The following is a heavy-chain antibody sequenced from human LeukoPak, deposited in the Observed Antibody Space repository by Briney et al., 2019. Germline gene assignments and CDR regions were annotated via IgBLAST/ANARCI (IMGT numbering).Heavy chain of an antibody. Sequence: GGSLRLSCAASGFTFSSYAMSWVRQAPGKGLEWVAVISYHGNNKYYADSVKGRFTISRDNSKNTLLLQMDSLRADDTAVYYCARVQYGFDYWGQGTLVTVSS. CDR1: GFTFSSYA. D-gene: IGHD4-17*01. V-gene: IGHV3-30*04. J-gene: IGHJ4*02. CDR3: ARVQYGFDY. CDR2: ISYHGNNK.